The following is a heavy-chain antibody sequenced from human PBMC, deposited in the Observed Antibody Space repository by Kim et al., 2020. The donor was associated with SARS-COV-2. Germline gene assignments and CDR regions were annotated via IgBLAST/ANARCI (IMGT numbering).Heavy chain of an antibody. CDR3: ARDEDYGDYILGY. Sequence: YAQKFQGRVTMTRDTSTSTVYMELSSLRSEDTAVYYCARDEDYGDYILGYWGQGTLVTVSS. J-gene: IGHJ4*02. D-gene: IGHD4-17*01. V-gene: IGHV1-46*01.